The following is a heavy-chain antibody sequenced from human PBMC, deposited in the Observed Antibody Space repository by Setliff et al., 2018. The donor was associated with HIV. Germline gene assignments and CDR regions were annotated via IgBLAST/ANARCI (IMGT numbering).Heavy chain of an antibody. Sequence: GASVKVSCKISGYTLTELSIHWVRQAPGKGLEWMANFDPEDGETFYAQKFQGRVTMTEDTSTDTAFMELSGLTSEDTAVYYCATRGDLLGRRASTVTVYYYYLDVWGNGTTVTVSS. CDR1: GYTLTELS. CDR3: ATRGDLLGRRASTVTVYYYYLDV. J-gene: IGHJ6*03. CDR2: FDPEDGET. V-gene: IGHV1-24*01. D-gene: IGHD4-17*01.